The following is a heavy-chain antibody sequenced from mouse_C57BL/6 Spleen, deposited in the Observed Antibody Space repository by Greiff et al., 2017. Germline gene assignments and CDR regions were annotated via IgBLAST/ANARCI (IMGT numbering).Heavy chain of an antibody. V-gene: IGHV5-17*01. J-gene: IGHJ1*03. CDR1: GFTFSDYG. Sequence: VQLKESGGGLVKPGGSLKLSCAASGFTFSDYGMHWVRQAPEKGLEWVAYISSGSSTIYYADTVKGRFTISRDNAKNTLFLQMTSLRSEDTAMYYCARNYGSSFDVWGTGTTVTVSS. CDR2: ISSGSSTI. D-gene: IGHD1-1*01. CDR3: ARNYGSSFDV.